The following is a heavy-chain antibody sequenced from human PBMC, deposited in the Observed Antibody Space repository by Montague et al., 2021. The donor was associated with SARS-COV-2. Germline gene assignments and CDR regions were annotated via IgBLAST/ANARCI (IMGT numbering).Heavy chain of an antibody. Sequence: SETLSLTCAVSGGSISSSNWWSWVRQPPGKGLEWIGEIYHSGSTNYNPSLKSRVTISVDKSKNQFSLKLSSVTAADTAVYYCARERQLVDPGIYYCYYGMDVWGQGTTVTVSS. D-gene: IGHD6-13*01. CDR2: IYHSGST. V-gene: IGHV4-4*02. CDR3: ARERQLVDPGIYYCYYGMDV. CDR1: GGSISSSNW. J-gene: IGHJ6*02.